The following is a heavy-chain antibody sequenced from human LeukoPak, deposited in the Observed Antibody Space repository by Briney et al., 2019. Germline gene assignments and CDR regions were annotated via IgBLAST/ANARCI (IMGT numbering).Heavy chain of an antibody. Sequence: GGSLRLSCAASGFTFSSYGMSWVRQAPGKGLEWASAISGSGGRTYYVDSVKGRFTISRDNSKNTLYLQMNRLRAEDTAVYYCTKRCSGGSCYSAYYFDYWGQGTLVTVSS. J-gene: IGHJ4*02. V-gene: IGHV3-23*01. CDR3: TKRCSGGSCYSAYYFDY. CDR1: GFTFSSYG. D-gene: IGHD2-15*01. CDR2: ISGSGGRT.